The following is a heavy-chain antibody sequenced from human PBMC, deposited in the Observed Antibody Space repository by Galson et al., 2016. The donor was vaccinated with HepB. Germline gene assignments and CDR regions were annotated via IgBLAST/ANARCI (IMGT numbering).Heavy chain of an antibody. V-gene: IGHV6-1*01. D-gene: IGHD5-12*01. CDR3: ARVRSGYSGYANPYYYGMDV. CDR1: GDSVSSKSAA. J-gene: IGHJ6*02. CDR2: TYYRSKWYN. Sequence: CAISGDSVSSKSAAWNWIRHSPSRGLEWLGRTYYRSKWYNDHALSVKSRITINPDTSKNQFSLQLNSVTPEDTAVYYCARVRSGYSGYANPYYYGMDVWGQGTTVTVSS.